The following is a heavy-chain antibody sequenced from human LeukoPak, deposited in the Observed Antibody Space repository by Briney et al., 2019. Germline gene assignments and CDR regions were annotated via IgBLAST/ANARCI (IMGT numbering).Heavy chain of an antibody. J-gene: IGHJ4*02. CDR3: ARTGLGMYSFDS. CDR1: GFTFSSYG. V-gene: IGHV3-30*02. Sequence: PGGSLRLSCAASGFTFSSYGMHWVRQAPGKGLEWVAFIRYDGSNKYYADSVKGRFTISRDKAKNSLYLQMNSLRAEDTAVYYCARTGLGMYSFDSWGRGTLVTVSS. CDR2: IRYDGSNK. D-gene: IGHD3/OR15-3a*01.